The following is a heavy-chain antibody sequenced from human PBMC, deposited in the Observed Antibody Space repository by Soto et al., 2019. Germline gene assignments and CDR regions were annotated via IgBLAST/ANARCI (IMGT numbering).Heavy chain of an antibody. CDR3: AKDYRDYYYYMDF. V-gene: IGHV3-23*01. CDR1: GFTFSSYA. D-gene: IGHD4-4*01. Sequence: EVQLLESGGGLVQPGGSLRLSCAASGFTFSSYAMSWVRQAPGKGLEWVSAISGSGGSTYYADSVKGRFTISRDNSQNTLYLQMNSLRAEDTAVYYCAKDYRDYYYYMDFWGKGTTVTVSS. J-gene: IGHJ6*03. CDR2: ISGSGGST.